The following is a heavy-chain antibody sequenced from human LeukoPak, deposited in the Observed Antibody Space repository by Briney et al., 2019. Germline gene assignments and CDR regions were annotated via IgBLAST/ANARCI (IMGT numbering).Heavy chain of an antibody. Sequence: SETLSLTCTVSGGSISSGGYYWSWIRQHPGKGLEWIGYIYYSGSTYYNPSLKSRVTISVDTSKNQFSLKLSSVPAADTAVYYWGRGGGGDWFDPWGQGTLVTVSS. J-gene: IGHJ5*02. V-gene: IGHV4-31*03. CDR3: GRGGGGDWFDP. CDR1: GGSISSGGYY. CDR2: IYYSGST. D-gene: IGHD2-21*01.